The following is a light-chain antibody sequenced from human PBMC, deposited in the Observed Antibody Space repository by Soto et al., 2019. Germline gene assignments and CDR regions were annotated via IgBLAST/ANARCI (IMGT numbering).Light chain of an antibody. V-gene: IGKV3-15*01. CDR1: QSISSN. J-gene: IGKJ5*01. CDR2: GAS. CDR3: QQYNTWRQIT. Sequence: EIVMTQSPATLSVSPGERATLSCRASQSISSNLGWYQQKPGQAPRLLIYGASTRATGIPARFSGSGSGTEFTITISSLQSEDSAVYYCQQYNTWRQITFGQGTRLEIK.